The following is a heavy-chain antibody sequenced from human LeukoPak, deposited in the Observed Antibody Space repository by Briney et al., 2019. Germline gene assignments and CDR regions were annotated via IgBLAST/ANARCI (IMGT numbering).Heavy chain of an antibody. D-gene: IGHD4-17*01. Sequence: SETLSLTCTVSGVSISSGDYYWSWLRQPPGKGLEWIGYIYYSGSTYYNPSLKSRVTISVDTSKNQFSLKLSSVTAADTAVYYCARYTATTVTFDYWGQGTLVTVSS. CDR1: GVSISSGDYY. J-gene: IGHJ4*02. CDR2: IYYSGST. CDR3: ARYTATTVTFDY. V-gene: IGHV4-30-4*01.